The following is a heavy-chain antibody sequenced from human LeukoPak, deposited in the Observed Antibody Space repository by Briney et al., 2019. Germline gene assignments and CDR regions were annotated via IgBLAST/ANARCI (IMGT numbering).Heavy chain of an antibody. CDR2: ISAYNGNT. V-gene: IGHV1-18*01. J-gene: IGHJ3*02. CDR3: ARGLQENLAWLQAFTAFDI. D-gene: IGHD4-11*01. Sequence: ASVKVSCKASGYTFTSYAITWVRQAPGQGLEWMGWISAYNGNTNYAQKLQGRVTMTTDTSTNTAYMELRSLRSDDTAVYYCARGLQENLAWLQAFTAFDIWGQGTMVTVSS. CDR1: GYTFTSYA.